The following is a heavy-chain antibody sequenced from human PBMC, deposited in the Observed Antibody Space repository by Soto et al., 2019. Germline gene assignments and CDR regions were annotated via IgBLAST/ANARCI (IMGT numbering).Heavy chain of an antibody. CDR3: ARDPFSGGRCYSPFDN. CDR2: IWYDGSNK. CDR1: GFTFSSYG. Sequence: QVQLVESGGGVVQPGRSLRLSCAASGFTFSSYGMHWVRQAPGKGLEWVAVIWYDGSNKYYGDSVKGRFTITRDNSKNTFYLQMNTPRAADTAVYYCARDPFSGGRCYSPFDNRGQGTLVNVSS. J-gene: IGHJ4*02. V-gene: IGHV3-33*01. D-gene: IGHD2-15*01.